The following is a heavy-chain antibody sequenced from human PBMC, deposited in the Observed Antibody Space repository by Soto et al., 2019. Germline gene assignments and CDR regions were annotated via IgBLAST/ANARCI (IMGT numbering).Heavy chain of an antibody. Sequence: PGGSLRLSCAASGFTFSRFSMHWVRQAPGKGLAWVAVISYDGNNKHFADSVKGRFTISRDNSKNTLYLQMNSLRAEDTAVYYCAKDRSGRYYYGMDVWGQGTTGTVSS. CDR2: ISYDGNNK. V-gene: IGHV3-30-3*01. CDR1: GFTFSRFS. CDR3: AKDRSGRYYYGMDV. J-gene: IGHJ6*02.